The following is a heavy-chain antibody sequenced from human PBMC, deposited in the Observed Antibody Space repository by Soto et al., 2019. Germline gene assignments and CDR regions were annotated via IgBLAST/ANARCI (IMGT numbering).Heavy chain of an antibody. Sequence: QVQLVESGGGVVQPGRSLRLSCAASGFTFSSYGMHWVRQAPGKGLEWVAVISYDGSNKYYADSVKGRFTISRDNSKNTLYLQRNSLRAEDTAVYYCAKESAYGDYYFDYWGQGTLVTVSS. CDR3: AKESAYGDYYFDY. J-gene: IGHJ4*02. D-gene: IGHD4-17*01. CDR1: GFTFSSYG. CDR2: ISYDGSNK. V-gene: IGHV3-30*18.